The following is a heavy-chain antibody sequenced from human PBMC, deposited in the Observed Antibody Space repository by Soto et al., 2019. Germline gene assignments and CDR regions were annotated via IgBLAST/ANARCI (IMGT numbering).Heavy chain of an antibody. CDR3: ANGDYYDFWSGRITDYYGMDV. CDR2: ISYDGSNK. CDR1: GFTFSSYG. D-gene: IGHD3-3*01. Sequence: GGSLRLSCAASGFTFSSYGMHWVRQAPGKGLEWVAVISYDGSNKYYADSVKGRFTISRDNSKNTLYLQMNSLRAEDTAVYYYANGDYYDFWSGRITDYYGMDVWGQGTTVTVSS. J-gene: IGHJ6*02. V-gene: IGHV3-30*18.